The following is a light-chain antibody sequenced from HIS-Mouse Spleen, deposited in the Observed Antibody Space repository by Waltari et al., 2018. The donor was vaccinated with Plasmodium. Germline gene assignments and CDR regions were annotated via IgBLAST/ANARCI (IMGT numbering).Light chain of an antibody. CDR1: KSVRNN. CDR3: QQYNNWSFT. V-gene: IGKV3-15*01. J-gene: IGKJ3*01. Sequence: EIVMTQSPATLSVSPGERATLSCRASKSVRNNLAWYQQNPGQAPRLLIDGASTRATGIPARFSGSGSGTEFTLTISSLQSEDFAVYYCQQYNNWSFTFGPGTKVDIK. CDR2: GAS.